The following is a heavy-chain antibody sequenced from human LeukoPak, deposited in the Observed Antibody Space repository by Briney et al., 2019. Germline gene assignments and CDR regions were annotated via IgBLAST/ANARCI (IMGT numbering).Heavy chain of an antibody. CDR1: GGSISSSSYY. D-gene: IGHD2-8*02. V-gene: IGHV4-61*09. CDR2: IYTRGST. CDR3: ARGTRAWYYFDY. J-gene: IGHJ4*02. Sequence: SQTLSLTCTVPGGSISSSSYYWSWIRQPAGKGLEWIGHIYTRGSTNYNPSLKSRVTRSVDTSKNQFSLKLSSVSAADTAVYYCARGTRAWYYFDYWGQGSLVTVSS.